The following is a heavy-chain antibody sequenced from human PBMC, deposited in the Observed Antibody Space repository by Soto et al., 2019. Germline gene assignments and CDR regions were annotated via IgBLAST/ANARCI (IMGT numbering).Heavy chain of an antibody. D-gene: IGHD2-15*01. CDR2: ISGSGGST. CDR3: AKVGCSGGSCYPMVNYFDY. V-gene: IGHV3-23*01. J-gene: IGHJ4*02. Sequence: GGSLRLSCAASGFTFSSYAMSWVRQAPGKGLEWVSAISGSGGSTYYADSVKGRFTISRDNSKNTLYLQMNSLRAEDTAVYYCAKVGCSGGSCYPMVNYFDYWGQGTLVTVSS. CDR1: GFTFSSYA.